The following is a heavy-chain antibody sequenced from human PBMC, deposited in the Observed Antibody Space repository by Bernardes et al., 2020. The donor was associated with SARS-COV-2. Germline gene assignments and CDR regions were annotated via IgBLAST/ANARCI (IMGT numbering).Heavy chain of an antibody. J-gene: IGHJ4*02. Sequence: SEPLSLTCGVSGVSFNGFFWSWIRQPPGQGLEWIGEIDHGGISSYNPSLTSRITISRDMSKNQLSLSLSSVTAADTAVYYCACISSVTTSGDFWGPGTLVIVSS. CDR1: GVSFNGFF. D-gene: IGHD4-17*01. V-gene: IGHV4-34*01. CDR2: IDHGGIS. CDR3: ACISSVTTSGDF.